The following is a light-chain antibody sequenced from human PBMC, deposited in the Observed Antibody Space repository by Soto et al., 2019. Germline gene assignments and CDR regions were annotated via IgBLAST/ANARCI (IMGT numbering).Light chain of an antibody. Sequence: DIQMTQSPSSVSASVGDRVIITCRASQGFSSWLAWYQLKPGKAPNLLIYGASSRATGIPDRFSGSGSGTDFTLTIARLEPEDFAVYYCQQYDDSPWTFGPGTKVEIK. CDR1: QGFSSW. CDR3: QQYDDSPWT. CDR2: GAS. J-gene: IGKJ1*01. V-gene: IGKV1-12*01.